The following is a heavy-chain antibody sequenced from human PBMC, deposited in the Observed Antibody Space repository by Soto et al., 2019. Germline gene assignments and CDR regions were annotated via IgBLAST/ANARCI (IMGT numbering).Heavy chain of an antibody. CDR3: AKNPGYYYDSTGYHFDY. D-gene: IGHD3-22*01. Sequence: GGSLRLACAASEFSISHYAMSWVRQAPGKGLEWVSAISYGGGTTYYADSVKGRFTISRDNSKNTLYLQMNSLRAEDTAVYYCAKNPGYYYDSTGYHFDYWGQGTLVTVS. J-gene: IGHJ4*02. V-gene: IGHV3-23*01. CDR1: EFSISHYA. CDR2: ISYGGGTT.